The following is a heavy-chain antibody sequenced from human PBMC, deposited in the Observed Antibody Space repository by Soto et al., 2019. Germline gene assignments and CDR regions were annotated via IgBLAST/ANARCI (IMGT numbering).Heavy chain of an antibody. J-gene: IGHJ4*02. CDR2: IYPSDSDT. CDR3: ARGGVSTRTFDD. Sequence: GDYLKNSCKGSGYNFAGYWIAWVRQMPGKGLELMGIIYPSDSDTRYRPSFQGQVTISADKSISSAYLQWSSLRASDTAMYYCARGGVSTRTFDDWGQGIAVSVSS. CDR1: GYNFAGYW. V-gene: IGHV5-51*01. D-gene: IGHD3-3*01.